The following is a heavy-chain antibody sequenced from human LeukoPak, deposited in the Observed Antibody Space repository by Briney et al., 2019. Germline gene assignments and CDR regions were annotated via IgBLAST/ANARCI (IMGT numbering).Heavy chain of an antibody. J-gene: IGHJ4*02. V-gene: IGHV3-30*02. CDR2: IRYDGSNK. Sequence: PGGSLRLSCAASGFTFSSYGMHWVRQAPGKGLEWVAFIRYDGSNKYYADSVKGRFTISRDNSKNTLYLQMNSQRAEDTAVYYCAKDPGDGYNLGGGFDYWGQGTLVTVSS. D-gene: IGHD5-24*01. CDR3: AKDPGDGYNLGGGFDY. CDR1: GFTFSSYG.